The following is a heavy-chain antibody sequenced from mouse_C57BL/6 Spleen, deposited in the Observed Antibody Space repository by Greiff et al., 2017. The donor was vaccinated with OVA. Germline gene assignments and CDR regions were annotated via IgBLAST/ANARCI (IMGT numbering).Heavy chain of an antibody. J-gene: IGHJ3*01. CDR2: IYPGDGDT. V-gene: IGHV1-80*01. D-gene: IGHD4-1*01. Sequence: QVQLQQSGAELVKPGASVKISCKASGYAFSSYWMNWVKQRPGKGLERIGQIYPGDGDTNYNGKFKGKATLTADKSSSTAYMQLSSLTSEDSAVYFCAREELGGWFAYWGQGTLVTVSA. CDR3: AREELGGWFAY. CDR1: GYAFSSYW.